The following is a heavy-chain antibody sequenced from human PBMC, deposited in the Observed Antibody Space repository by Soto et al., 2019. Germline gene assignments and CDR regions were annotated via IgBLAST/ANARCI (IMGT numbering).Heavy chain of an antibody. CDR2: INPNSGGT. V-gene: IGHV1-2*02. Sequence: ASVKVSCKASGYTFTGYYMHWVRQAPGQGLEWMGWINPNSGGTNYAQKFQGRVTMTRDTSISTAYMELSRLRSDDTAVYYCARVNVVVVAATREYYFDYWGQGPLVTVSS. J-gene: IGHJ4*02. CDR3: ARVNVVVVAATREYYFDY. CDR1: GYTFTGYY. D-gene: IGHD2-15*01.